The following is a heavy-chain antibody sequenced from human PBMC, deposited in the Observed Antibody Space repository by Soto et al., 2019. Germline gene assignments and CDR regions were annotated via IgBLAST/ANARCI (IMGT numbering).Heavy chain of an antibody. Sequence: GASVKVSCKASGYTFTSYDINWVRQATGQGLEWMGWMNPNSGNTGYAQKFQGGVTMTRNTSISTAYMELSSLRSEDTAVYYCARGGYSSGWYSSSYYYYGMDVWGQGTTVTVSS. CDR1: GYTFTSYD. V-gene: IGHV1-8*01. CDR3: ARGGYSSGWYSSSYYYYGMDV. CDR2: MNPNSGNT. J-gene: IGHJ6*02. D-gene: IGHD6-19*01.